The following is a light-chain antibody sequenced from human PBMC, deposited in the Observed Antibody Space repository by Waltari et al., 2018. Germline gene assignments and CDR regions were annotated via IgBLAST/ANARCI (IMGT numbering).Light chain of an antibody. CDR2: YAN. V-gene: IGKV1-17*02. CDR3: QQAKTAPYS. CDR1: HDINIY. J-gene: IGKJ2*03. Sequence: DIQVSQSPSSLSASVGDRVTITCRTSHDINIYLDWYQQKPGKAPKLLIYYANNLPSGVPSRFSGTGSGTEFSLTINNLQPEYFATYFCQQAKTAPYSFGQGTEVEIK.